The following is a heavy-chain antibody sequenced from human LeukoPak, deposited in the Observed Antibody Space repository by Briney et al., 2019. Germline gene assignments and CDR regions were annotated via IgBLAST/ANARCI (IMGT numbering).Heavy chain of an antibody. Sequence: SSETLSLTCAVYGGSFSGYYWSWIRQPPGKGLEWIGEINHNGSTNYNPSLKSRVTISVDTSKNQFSLKLSSVTAADTAVYYCARTSQRGYSYGYELDYWGQGTLVTVSS. J-gene: IGHJ4*02. CDR2: INHNGST. D-gene: IGHD5-18*01. CDR1: GGSFSGYY. V-gene: IGHV4-34*01. CDR3: ARTSQRGYSYGYELDY.